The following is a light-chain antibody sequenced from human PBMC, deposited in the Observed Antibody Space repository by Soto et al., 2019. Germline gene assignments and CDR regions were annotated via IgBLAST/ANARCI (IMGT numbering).Light chain of an antibody. J-gene: IGLJ3*02. V-gene: IGLV1-44*01. CDR2: SNN. CDR3: AAWDDSLNGWV. CDR1: SSNIGSHT. Sequence: QSVLTQPPSASGTPGQRVTMSYSGSSSNIGSHTVNWYQQLPGTAPKLLIDSNNKRPSGVPDRFSDSKSGTSASLAISGLQSEDEADYYCAAWDDSLNGWVFGGGTKLTVL.